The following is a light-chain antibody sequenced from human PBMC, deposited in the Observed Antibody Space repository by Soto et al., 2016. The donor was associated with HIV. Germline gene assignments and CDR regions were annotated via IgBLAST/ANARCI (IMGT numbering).Light chain of an antibody. Sequence: SSELTQDPAVSVALGQTVRITCQGDSLRSYYAGWYQQKPGQAPILVIYGKNNRPSGIPDRFSGSSSGNTGSLTITGTQAEDEADYYCNSRDSSGNQWVFGGGTKLTVL. V-gene: IGLV3-19*01. CDR1: SLRSYY. CDR2: GKN. J-gene: IGLJ3*02. CDR3: NSRDSSGNQWV.